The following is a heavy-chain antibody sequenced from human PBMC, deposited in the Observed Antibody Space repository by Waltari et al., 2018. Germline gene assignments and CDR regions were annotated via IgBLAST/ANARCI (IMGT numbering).Heavy chain of an antibody. CDR3: ASVYYDSSGYSYDY. Sequence: QVQLQQWGAGLLKPSETLSLTCAVYGGSFSGYYWSWIRQPPGKGLVWIGESNHSGSTNDNPSLKRRVNISVDTSKNQFSLKLSSVTAADTAVYYCASVYYDSSGYSYDYWGQGTLVTVSS. V-gene: IGHV4-34*01. CDR1: GGSFSGYY. J-gene: IGHJ4*02. CDR2: SNHSGST. D-gene: IGHD3-22*01.